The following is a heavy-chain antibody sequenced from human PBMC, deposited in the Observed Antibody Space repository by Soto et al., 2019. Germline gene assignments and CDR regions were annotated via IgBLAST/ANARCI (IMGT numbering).Heavy chain of an antibody. CDR1: GYTFTAYY. J-gene: IGHJ4*02. Sequence: QVQLVQSGAAVKKPGASVKVSCKASGYTFTAYYLHWVRQAPGHGLEWLGWIDPNSGDTKYAQNFEGWVTMTRDTSINTAYLDLSRLKTDDTAVYYCARTPYYDFWSGYSFDYWCQGTLVSVPS. D-gene: IGHD3-3*01. V-gene: IGHV1-2*04. CDR3: ARTPYYDFWSGYSFDY. CDR2: IDPNSGDT.